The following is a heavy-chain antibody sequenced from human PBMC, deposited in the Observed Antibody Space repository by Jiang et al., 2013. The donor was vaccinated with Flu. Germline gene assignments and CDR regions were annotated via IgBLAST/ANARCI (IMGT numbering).Heavy chain of an antibody. D-gene: IGHD5-12*01. Sequence: EWLGRTYYRSKWYNDYAVSVKSRITINPDTSKNQFSLQLNSVTPEDTAVYYCAREGGYSDYDYFAYYMDVWGKGTTVTVSS. V-gene: IGHV6-1*01. CDR2: TYYRSKWYN. CDR3: AREGGYSDYDYFAYYMDV. J-gene: IGHJ6*03.